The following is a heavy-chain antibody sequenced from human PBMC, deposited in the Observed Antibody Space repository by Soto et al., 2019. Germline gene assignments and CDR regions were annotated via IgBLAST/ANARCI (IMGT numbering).Heavy chain of an antibody. CDR1: GFTFSNSY. J-gene: IGHJ4*02. Sequence: QVQLVQSGGGVVQPGRSLRLSCVVSGFTFSNSYIHWVRQAPGKGLEWVAVISYDGSRQYFADSVKGRFTISRDNAKNMLYLQINCLRGEDTAVYYCARGTIRGQGTLVTVAS. D-gene: IGHD2-8*01. CDR2: ISYDGSRQ. V-gene: IGHV3-30-3*01. CDR3: ARGTI.